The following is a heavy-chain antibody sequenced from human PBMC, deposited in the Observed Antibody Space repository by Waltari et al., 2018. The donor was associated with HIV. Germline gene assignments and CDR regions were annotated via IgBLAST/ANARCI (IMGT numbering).Heavy chain of an antibody. CDR3: ARDGKSSYYYDSSPNWFDP. V-gene: IGHV4-31*03. CDR2: IYYSGST. Sequence: QVQLQESGPGLVKPSQTLSLTCTVSGGSISSGGYYWSWIRQHPGKGLEWIGFIYYSGSTYYNPSLKSRVTISVDTSKNQFSLKLSSVTAADTAVYYCARDGKSSYYYDSSPNWFDPWGQGTLVAVSS. J-gene: IGHJ5*02. D-gene: IGHD3-22*01. CDR1: GGSISSGGYY.